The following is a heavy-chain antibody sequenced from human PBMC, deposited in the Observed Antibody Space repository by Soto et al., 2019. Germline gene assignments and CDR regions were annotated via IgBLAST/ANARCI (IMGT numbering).Heavy chain of an antibody. V-gene: IGHV3-30*03. CDR2: ISYDGSNK. D-gene: IGHD3-22*01. CDR3: ARDLGYYDSSGYFDY. Sequence: GGSLSLSCAASGFTFSSYGMHWVRPAPGKGLEWVAVISYDGSNKYYADSVKGRFTISRDNSKNTLYLQMNSLRAEDTAVYYCARDLGYYDSSGYFDYWGQGTLVTVSS. J-gene: IGHJ4*02. CDR1: GFTFSSYG.